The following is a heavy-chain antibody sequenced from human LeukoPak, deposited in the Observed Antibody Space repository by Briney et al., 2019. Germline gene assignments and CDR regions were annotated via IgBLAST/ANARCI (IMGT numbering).Heavy chain of an antibody. D-gene: IGHD3-22*01. V-gene: IGHV4-4*08. CDR1: GGSMFNYY. Sequence: SETLSLTCTVPGGSMFNYYWNWIRQPPGKGLEWIGYIYVNGITNYSPSLRSRGTISIATSKNQFSLRLTSVTAADTAMYYCARRAYYDSSGYHPTSGYFDLWGRGTLVSVSS. CDR3: ARRAYYDSSGYHPTSGYFDL. CDR2: IYVNGIT. J-gene: IGHJ2*01.